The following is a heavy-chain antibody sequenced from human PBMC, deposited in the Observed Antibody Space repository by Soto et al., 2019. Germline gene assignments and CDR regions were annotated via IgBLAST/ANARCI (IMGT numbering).Heavy chain of an antibody. Sequence: SETLSLTCAVYGGSFSGYYWSWIRQPPGKGLEWIGEINHSGSTNYNPSLKSRVTISVDTSKNQFPLKLSSVTAADTAVYYCARHQEYSSSSGMGVWGQGTTVTVSS. CDR3: ARHQEYSSSSGMGV. CDR2: INHSGST. V-gene: IGHV4-34*01. CDR1: GGSFSGYY. J-gene: IGHJ6*02. D-gene: IGHD6-6*01.